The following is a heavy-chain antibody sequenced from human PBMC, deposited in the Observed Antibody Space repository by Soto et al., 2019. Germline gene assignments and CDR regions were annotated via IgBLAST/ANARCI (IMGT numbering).Heavy chain of an antibody. Sequence: GGSLRLSCAASGFTFDDYAMHWVRQAPGKGLEWVSGISWNSGSIGYADSVKGRFTISRDNAKNSLYLQMNSLRAEDTALYYCAKDFPLAPRYCSGGSCYQGGAFDIWGQGTMVTVSS. D-gene: IGHD2-15*01. J-gene: IGHJ3*02. CDR3: AKDFPLAPRYCSGGSCYQGGAFDI. CDR2: ISWNSGSI. CDR1: GFTFDDYA. V-gene: IGHV3-9*01.